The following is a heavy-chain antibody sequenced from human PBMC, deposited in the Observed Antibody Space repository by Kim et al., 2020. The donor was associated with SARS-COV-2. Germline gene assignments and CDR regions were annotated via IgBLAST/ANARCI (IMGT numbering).Heavy chain of an antibody. CDR1: EFDFNVYT. Sequence: GGSLRLSCAAFEFDFNVYTMNWVRQAPGKGLEWVSSISSSSSYIYYEDSVKGRFTISRDNAKNSLHLQMNSLRAEDTAVYYCTRVYCSSTICRPVTTYYGMDVWGQGTTVTVSS. J-gene: IGHJ6*02. CDR3: TRVYCSSTICRPVTTYYGMDV. V-gene: IGHV3-21*01. CDR2: ISSSSSYI. D-gene: IGHD2-2*01.